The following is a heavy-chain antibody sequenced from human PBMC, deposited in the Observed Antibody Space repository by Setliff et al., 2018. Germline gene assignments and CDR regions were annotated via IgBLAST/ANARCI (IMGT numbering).Heavy chain of an antibody. D-gene: IGHD2-2*01. CDR3: VRDRAAIVVGPPTAAFDI. J-gene: IGHJ3*02. V-gene: IGHV1-18*01. Sequence: ASVKVSCKAFGYTFAKYGTSWVRQAPGQGLEWMGRISGYNGYTVYAQKLQGRVALTTDTSTGTAYMEVRSLRSDDTAQYYCVRDRAAIVVGPPTAAFDIWGQGTMVTVSS. CDR2: ISGYNGYT. CDR1: GYTFAKYG.